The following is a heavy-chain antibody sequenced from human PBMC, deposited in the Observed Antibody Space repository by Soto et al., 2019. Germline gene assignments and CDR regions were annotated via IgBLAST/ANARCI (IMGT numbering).Heavy chain of an antibody. V-gene: IGHV3-7*01. CDR3: TRDRGLPIFF. CDR1: GFTFSSYW. J-gene: IGHJ4*02. Sequence: WGSLRLSCAASGFTFSSYWMSWVRQAPGKGLEWVANIKQDGSEKKYVDSVKGRFTISRDNAKNSLFLQLNSLRVEDTAVYYCTRDRGLPIFFWGQGTLVTVSS. D-gene: IGHD3-3*02. CDR2: IKQDGSEK.